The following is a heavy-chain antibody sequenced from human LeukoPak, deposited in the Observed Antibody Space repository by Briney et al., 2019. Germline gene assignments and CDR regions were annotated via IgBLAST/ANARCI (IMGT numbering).Heavy chain of an antibody. CDR3: ARAGRTEYYFDY. J-gene: IGHJ4*02. Sequence: PGGSLRLSCAASGFTFSSYWMHWVRQAPGKGLVWVSRISTDGSSTNYADSVKGRFTISGDNAKNTLYLQMNSLRAEDTAVYYCARAGRTEYYFDYWGLGTLVTVSS. CDR2: ISTDGSST. V-gene: IGHV3-74*01. CDR1: GFTFSSYW. D-gene: IGHD3-10*01.